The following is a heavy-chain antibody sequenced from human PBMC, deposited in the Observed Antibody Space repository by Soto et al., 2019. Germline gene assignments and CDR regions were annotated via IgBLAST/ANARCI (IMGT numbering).Heavy chain of an antibody. D-gene: IGHD1-1*01. CDR2: ISISISTI. Sequence: GGXLRLSCAASGFTFSSYSMNWVRQAPGKGLEWVSYISISISTIYYADSGKGRFTISRDNAKNSLYLQMNSLRAEATAVYYCLREGTGGLYNRPDFRGQGTLVLGSS. V-gene: IGHV3-48*01. CDR1: GFTFSSYS. CDR3: LREGTGGLYNRPDF. J-gene: IGHJ4*02.